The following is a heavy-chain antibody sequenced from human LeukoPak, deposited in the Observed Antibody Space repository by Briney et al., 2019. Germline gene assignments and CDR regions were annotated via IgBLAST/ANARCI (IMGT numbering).Heavy chain of an antibody. CDR1: GFTFSSYA. CDR2: ISGSGGST. CDR3: AKFWTSYCSSTSCYFDY. Sequence: GGSLRLSCAASGFTFSSYAMSWVRQAPGKGLEWVSAISGSGGSTYYADSVKGRFTISRDNSKNTLYLQMNSLRAEDTAVYYCAKFWTSYCSSTSCYFDYWGQGTLVTVSS. J-gene: IGHJ4*02. V-gene: IGHV3-23*01. D-gene: IGHD2-2*01.